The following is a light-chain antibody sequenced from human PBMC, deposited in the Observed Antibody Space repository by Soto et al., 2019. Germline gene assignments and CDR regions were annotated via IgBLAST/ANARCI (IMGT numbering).Light chain of an antibody. Sequence: QSALTQPPSASGSPGQSVTISCTGTSSDVGAYNYVSWYQQYPGKAPKLMIYEVTKRPSGVPDRFSGSKSGKTASLTVSGLQPVDEADYHCASYAGSIIWVFGGGTKVTVL. CDR2: EVT. CDR1: SSDVGAYNY. J-gene: IGLJ3*02. V-gene: IGLV2-8*01. CDR3: ASYAGSIIWV.